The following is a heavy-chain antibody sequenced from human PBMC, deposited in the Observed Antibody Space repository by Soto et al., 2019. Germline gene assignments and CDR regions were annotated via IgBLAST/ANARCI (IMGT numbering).Heavy chain of an antibody. CDR2: IKQDGSEE. D-gene: IGHD6-6*01. V-gene: IGHV3-7*01. Sequence: EVQLVESGGGLVQPGGSLRLSCVDSGFTFSRYWMSWVRQAPVKGLEWVGNIKQDGSEENYVDSVKGRFTISRDNAKKASYLQINSLRAEDPAVYYGARIAARGRGGAFWGQGTTVVVSS. CDR3: ARIAARGRGGAF. J-gene: IGHJ6*02. CDR1: GFTFSRYW.